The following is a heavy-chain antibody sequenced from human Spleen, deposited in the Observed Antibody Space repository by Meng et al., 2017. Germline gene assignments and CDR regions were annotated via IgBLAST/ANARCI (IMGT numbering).Heavy chain of an antibody. CDR3: LRGSGGSV. D-gene: IGHD3-10*01. Sequence: QVQLQQWGAGLLKPSETLSLTCPVYGGSFSGYYWSWIRQPPGKGLEWIGEIPHRGSSAYNPSLKSRVSMSIDKSKNQFSLKLTSVTAADTAVYHCLRGSGGSVWGQGTLVTVSS. CDR1: GGSFSGYY. J-gene: IGHJ1*01. CDR2: IPHRGSS. V-gene: IGHV4-34*01.